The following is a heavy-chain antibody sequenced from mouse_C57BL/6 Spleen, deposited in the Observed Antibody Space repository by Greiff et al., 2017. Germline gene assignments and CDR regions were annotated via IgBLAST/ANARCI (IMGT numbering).Heavy chain of an antibody. CDR2: IYPGSGNT. V-gene: IGHV1-84*01. D-gene: IGHD1-1*01. Sequence: LVEPGASVKISCKASGYTFTDYYINWVKQRPGQGLEWIGWIYPGSGNTKYNEKFKGKATLTVDTSSSTAYMQLSSLTSEDSAVYFCARDTTVVPFDYWGQGTTLTVSS. J-gene: IGHJ2*01. CDR3: ARDTTVVPFDY. CDR1: GYTFTDYY.